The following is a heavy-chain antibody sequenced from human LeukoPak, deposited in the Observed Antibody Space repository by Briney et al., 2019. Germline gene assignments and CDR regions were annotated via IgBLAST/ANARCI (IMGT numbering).Heavy chain of an antibody. CDR1: GFTFSSYW. Sequence: GGSLRLSCAASGFTFSSYWMSWVRQAPGKGLEWVANIKQDGSEKYYVDSVKGRFTISRDNAKNSLYLQMNSLRAEDTAIYYCAKDQIVGAPAPSFDFWGQGTLVTVSS. CDR2: IKQDGSEK. D-gene: IGHD1-26*01. J-gene: IGHJ4*02. CDR3: AKDQIVGAPAPSFDF. V-gene: IGHV3-7*01.